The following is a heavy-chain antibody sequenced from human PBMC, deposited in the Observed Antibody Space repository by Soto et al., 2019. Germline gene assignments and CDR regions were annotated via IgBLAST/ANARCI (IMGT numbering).Heavy chain of an antibody. J-gene: IGHJ4*02. D-gene: IGHD5-12*01. Sequence: QLQLQESGSGLVKPSQTLSLTCAVSGGSISSDGYSWSWIRQPPGKGLEWIGYIYHSGSTYYNPSLKSRVTISGDRSKNQFSLKLRSVTAADTTVYYCAAGGGLPRYYWGQGTLVTVSS. CDR1: GGSISSDGYS. V-gene: IGHV4-30-2*01. CDR3: AAGGGLPRYY. CDR2: IYHSGST.